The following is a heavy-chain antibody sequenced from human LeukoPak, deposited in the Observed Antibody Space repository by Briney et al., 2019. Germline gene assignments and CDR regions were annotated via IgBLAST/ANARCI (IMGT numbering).Heavy chain of an antibody. Sequence: GGSLRLSCAASGFTFSSYSMNWVRQAPGKGLEWVSYISSSSSTIYYADSVKGRFTISRDNSKNTLFLQMNSLRAEDTALYYCAKQWYYYDYWGQGTLVTVSS. CDR1: GFTFSSYS. D-gene: IGHD2-15*01. CDR3: AKQWYYYDY. J-gene: IGHJ4*02. CDR2: ISSSSSTI. V-gene: IGHV3-48*01.